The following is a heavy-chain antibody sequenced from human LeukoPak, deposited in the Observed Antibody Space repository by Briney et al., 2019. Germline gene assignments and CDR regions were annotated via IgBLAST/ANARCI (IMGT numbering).Heavy chain of an antibody. D-gene: IGHD6-13*01. V-gene: IGHV3-21*01. Sequence: GGSLRLSCAASGLTFSSYSMNWVRQAPGKGLEWVSAISSSSSLLSYADSVKGRFIISRDNAKNSLYLQMNSLRAEDTAVYFCARDGGYSINWYLDYWGQGTLVTVSS. CDR1: GLTFSSYS. J-gene: IGHJ4*02. CDR3: ARDGGYSINWYLDY. CDR2: ISSSSSLL.